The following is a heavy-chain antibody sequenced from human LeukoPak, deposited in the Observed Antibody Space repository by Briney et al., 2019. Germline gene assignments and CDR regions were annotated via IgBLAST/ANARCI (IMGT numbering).Heavy chain of an antibody. J-gene: IGHJ4*02. D-gene: IGHD3-22*01. CDR2: ISGSGGAT. CDR1: GFTFSLFA. CDR3: AKDGYNYDSSGHFDY. Sequence: GGSLRLSCAASGFTFSLFAMHWVRQAPGKGLEWVSAISGSGGATYHADADSVKGRFTISRDNSKNALYLEINNLRAEDTAVYYCAKDGYNYDSSGHFDYWGQGTLVTVSS. V-gene: IGHV3-23*01.